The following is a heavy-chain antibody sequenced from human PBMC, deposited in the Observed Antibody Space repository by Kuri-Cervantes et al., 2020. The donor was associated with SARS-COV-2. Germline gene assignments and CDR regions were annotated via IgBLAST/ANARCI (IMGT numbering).Heavy chain of an antibody. D-gene: IGHD6-13*01. CDR1: GGSFSGYY. CDR3: ARAAAAGKLGFGMDV. J-gene: IGHJ6*02. V-gene: IGHV4-34*01. Sequence: SQTLSLTCAVYGGSFSGYYWSWIRQPPGKGLEWIGEINHSGSTNYNPSLKSRVTISVDTSKNRFSLKLSSVTAADTAVYYCARAAAAGKLGFGMDVWGQGTTVTVSS. CDR2: INHSGST.